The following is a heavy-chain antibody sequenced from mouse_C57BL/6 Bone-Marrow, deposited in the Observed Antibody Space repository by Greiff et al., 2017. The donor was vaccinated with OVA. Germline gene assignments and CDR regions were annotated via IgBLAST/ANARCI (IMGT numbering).Heavy chain of an antibody. V-gene: IGHV5-17*01. D-gene: IGHD3-3*01. CDR1: GFTFSDYG. CDR2: ISSGSSTI. Sequence: EVMLVEPGGGLVKPGGSLKLSCAASGFTFSDYGMHWVRQAPEKGLEWVAYISSGSSTIYYADTVKGRFTIARDNATNTLFLQMTSLTSEDTAMYYCARRGDMGDFDYWGQGTTLTVSS. J-gene: IGHJ2*01. CDR3: ARRGDMGDFDY.